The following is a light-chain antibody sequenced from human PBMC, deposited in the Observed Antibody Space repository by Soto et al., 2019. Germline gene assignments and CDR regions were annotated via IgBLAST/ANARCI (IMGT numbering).Light chain of an antibody. V-gene: IGKV3-15*01. J-gene: IGKJ5*01. CDR3: QQSYNWPST. CDR2: GAS. Sequence: EIVMTQSPVTLSLSPGERATLSCRAGESVSSNLAWYQQKPGQAPRLLIYGASTRATGVPARFTGSGSGTELTIKTSSLKAEDCAVYYCQQSYNWPSTFGKGTRLDI. CDR1: ESVSSN.